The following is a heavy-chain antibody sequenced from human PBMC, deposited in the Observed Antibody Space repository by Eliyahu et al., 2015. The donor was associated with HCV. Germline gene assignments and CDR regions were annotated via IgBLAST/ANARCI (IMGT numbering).Heavy chain of an antibody. J-gene: IGHJ5*02. Sequence: QVQLQESGPGLVKPSETLSLTCTVSGGSITTYYWSWLRXPPGKGLEWIGYIHYSGSTNYNPSLKSRVTISVDTSKNQFSLNLTSVTAADTAMYYCASGGGGIAVTGTGGWFDPWGQGTLVTVSS. V-gene: IGHV4-59*01. CDR1: GGSITTYY. CDR2: IHYSGST. D-gene: IGHD6-19*01. CDR3: ASGGGGIAVTGTGGWFDP.